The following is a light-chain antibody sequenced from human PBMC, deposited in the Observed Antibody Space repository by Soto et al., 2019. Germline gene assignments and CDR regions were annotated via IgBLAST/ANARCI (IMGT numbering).Light chain of an antibody. CDR1: QSVGRN. CDR2: GAS. V-gene: IGKV3-15*01. J-gene: IGKJ4*01. Sequence: EILMTQSPATLSVSPGERATLSCRASQSVGRNLAWYQQKPGQAPRLLIYGASTRATGIRARFSGSGSGTEFTLTISSLQSEDFAIYSCQQYNHWPPLTFGGGTKVDIK. CDR3: QQYNHWPPLT.